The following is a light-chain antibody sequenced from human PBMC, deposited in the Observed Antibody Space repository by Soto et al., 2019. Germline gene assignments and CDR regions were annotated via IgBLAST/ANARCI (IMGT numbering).Light chain of an antibody. CDR3: QQRSNWRIT. Sequence: EIVLTQSPATLSLSPGERATLSCRASQSVSSSLAWYQQKPGQAPRLLISDTSNRATGIPARFSGSGSGIDFTLTISSLEPEDFAVYYCQQRSNWRITFGQGTRLEIK. J-gene: IGKJ5*01. CDR2: DTS. V-gene: IGKV3-11*01. CDR1: QSVSSS.